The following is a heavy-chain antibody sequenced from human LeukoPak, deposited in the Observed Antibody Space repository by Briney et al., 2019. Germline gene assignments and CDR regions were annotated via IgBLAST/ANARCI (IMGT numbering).Heavy chain of an antibody. CDR2: IYYSGST. J-gene: IGHJ3*02. V-gene: IGHV4-59*01. CDR1: GGSISSYY. Sequence: SETLSLTCTVSGGSISSYYWSWLRQPPGKGLEWLGYIYYSGSTNYNPSPKSRVTISVDTSKNQFSLKLSSVTAADTAVYYCARELGQYCSSTSCYGYAFDIWGQGTMVTVSS. CDR3: ARELGQYCSSTSCYGYAFDI. D-gene: IGHD2-2*01.